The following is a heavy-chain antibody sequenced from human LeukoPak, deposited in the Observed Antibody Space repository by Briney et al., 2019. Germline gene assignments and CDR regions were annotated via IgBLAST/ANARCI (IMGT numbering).Heavy chain of an antibody. CDR2: IKQDGSEK. CDR3: ATVVFRAVAGDQIDY. CDR1: GFTFITYA. Sequence: GGSLRLSCAASGFTFITYAMSWVRQAPGKGLEWVANIKQDGSEKYYVDSVKGRFTISRDNAKNSLYLQMNSLRAEDTAVYYCATVVFRAVAGDQIDYWGQGTLVTVSS. D-gene: IGHD6-19*01. V-gene: IGHV3-7*01. J-gene: IGHJ4*02.